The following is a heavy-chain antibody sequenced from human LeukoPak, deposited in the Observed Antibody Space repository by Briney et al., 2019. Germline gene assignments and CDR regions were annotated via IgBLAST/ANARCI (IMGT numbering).Heavy chain of an antibody. CDR3: AAITPSTLSGSYLSYGMDV. CDR2: IVVGIGNT. CDR1: GFTFTSSA. J-gene: IGHJ6*04. D-gene: IGHD3-10*01. V-gene: IGHV1-58*01. Sequence: SVKVSCKASGFTFTSSAVQWVRQARGQRLEWIGWIVVGIGNTNYAQKFQERVTITRDMSTSTAYMELSSLRSEDTAVYYCAAITPSTLSGSYLSYGMDVWGKGTTVTVSS.